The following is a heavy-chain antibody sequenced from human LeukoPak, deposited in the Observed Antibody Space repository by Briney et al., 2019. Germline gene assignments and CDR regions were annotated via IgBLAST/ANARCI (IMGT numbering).Heavy chain of an antibody. CDR2: ISSSSSYI. CDR3: AREGVSGYDPIDY. CDR1: GFTFSSYS. Sequence: GGSLRLSCAASGFTFSSYSMNWVRQAPGKGLEWVSSISSSSSYIYYAVSVKGRFTISRDNAKNSLHLQMNSLRAEDTYVYYCAREGVSGYDPIDYWGQGTLVTVSS. D-gene: IGHD5-12*01. J-gene: IGHJ4*02. V-gene: IGHV3-21*01.